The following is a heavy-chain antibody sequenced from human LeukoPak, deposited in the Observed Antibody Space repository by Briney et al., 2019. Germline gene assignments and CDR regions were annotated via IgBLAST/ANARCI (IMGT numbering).Heavy chain of an antibody. J-gene: IGHJ3*01. CDR2: IYPRDSDT. CDR1: GYSFSTYW. CDR3: ARSPRDGYHDAFDL. Sequence: GESLKISCKGSGYSFSTYWIGWVRQMPGKGLEWMGIIYPRDSDTRYSPPFQGQVTISADKSISSAYLQWGSLKASDTAMYYCARSPRDGYHDAFDLWGQGTMVTVSS. D-gene: IGHD5-24*01. V-gene: IGHV5-51*01.